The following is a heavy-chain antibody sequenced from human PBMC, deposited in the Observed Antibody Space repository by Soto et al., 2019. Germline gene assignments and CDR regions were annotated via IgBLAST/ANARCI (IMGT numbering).Heavy chain of an antibody. J-gene: IGHJ4*02. CDR1: GYTFTDTF. Sequence: QVQLVQSGAEMKRPGASVKVSCKASGYTFTDTFIHWVRQAPGQRPEWLGWINPNLGNTHYSRKFQGRVTLTRDTSVTTVYMELAGLESDDSAFYSCARTLPTTVLGFDYWGQGTLVTVSS. V-gene: IGHV1-2*02. CDR3: ARTLPTTVLGFDY. CDR2: INPNLGNT. D-gene: IGHD1-1*01.